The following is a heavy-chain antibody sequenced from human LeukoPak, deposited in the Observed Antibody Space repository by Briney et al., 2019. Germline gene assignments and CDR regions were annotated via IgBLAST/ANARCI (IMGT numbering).Heavy chain of an antibody. V-gene: IGHV4-59*01. D-gene: IGHD6-6*01. J-gene: IGHJ4*02. CDR2: IYYTGST. CDR1: GGSISNYY. CDR3: ARWGSIAVARFDY. Sequence: SETLSLTCTVSGGSISNYYWSWIRQPPGKGLEWIGYIYYTGSTNYNPSLTSRVNISVDTSKNQFSLNLTSVTAADTAVYYCARWGSIAVARFDYWGQGTLVTVS.